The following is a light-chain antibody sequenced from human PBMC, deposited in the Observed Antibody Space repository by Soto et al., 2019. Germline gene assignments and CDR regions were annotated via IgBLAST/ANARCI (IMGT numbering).Light chain of an antibody. Sequence: EIVLTQSPGTLSLSPGDTATLSCWASQSIAARYLAWYQHKPGQAPRLLISGASSRATGIPDRFSGSGAGTDFPLTISRLEPEDFEIYYCQQYGKSRYTFGQGTKLEIK. J-gene: IGKJ2*01. CDR2: GAS. CDR1: QSIAARY. CDR3: QQYGKSRYT. V-gene: IGKV3-20*01.